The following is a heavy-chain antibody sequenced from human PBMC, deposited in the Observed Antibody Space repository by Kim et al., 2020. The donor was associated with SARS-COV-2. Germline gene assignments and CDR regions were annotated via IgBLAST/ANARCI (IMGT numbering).Heavy chain of an antibody. V-gene: IGHV3-23*01. Sequence: KGRFTISRDNSKNTLYLQMNSLRAEDTAVYYCAKYDQISRIAAAGTLFDYWGQGTLVTVSS. J-gene: IGHJ4*02. CDR3: AKYDQISRIAAAGTLFDY. D-gene: IGHD6-13*01.